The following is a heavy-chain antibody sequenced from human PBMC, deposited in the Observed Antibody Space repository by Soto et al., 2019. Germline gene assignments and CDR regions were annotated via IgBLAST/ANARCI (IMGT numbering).Heavy chain of an antibody. CDR3: ARDHRGCSGGSCYSGSADY. Sequence: ASVKVSCKASRYTFTIYGMSWVRQAPGQGLEWMGWINPYSGGTNYAQKFQGWVTMTRDTSISTAYMELSRLRSDDTAVYYCARDHRGCSGGSCYSGSADYWGQGTLVTVSS. V-gene: IGHV1-2*04. D-gene: IGHD2-15*01. CDR1: RYTFTIYG. J-gene: IGHJ4*02. CDR2: INPYSGGT.